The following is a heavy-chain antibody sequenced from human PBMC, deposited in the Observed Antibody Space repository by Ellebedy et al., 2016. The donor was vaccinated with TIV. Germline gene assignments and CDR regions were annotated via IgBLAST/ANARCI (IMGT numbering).Heavy chain of an antibody. V-gene: IGHV2-70*01. CDR1: GFSLSTSGMC. J-gene: IGHJ6*02. Sequence: SGPTLVKPTQTLTLTCTFSGFSLSTSGMCVSWIRQPPGKALEWLALIDWDDDKYYSTSLKTRLTISKDTSKNQVVLTMTNMDPVETATYYCARGSGSYYPVGMDVWGQGTTVTVSS. CDR2: IDWDDDK. D-gene: IGHD1-26*01. CDR3: ARGSGSYYPVGMDV.